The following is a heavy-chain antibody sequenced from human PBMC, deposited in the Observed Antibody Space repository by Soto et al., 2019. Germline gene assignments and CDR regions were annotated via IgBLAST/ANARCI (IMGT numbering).Heavy chain of an antibody. CDR3: ARQHYYYYGMEV. Sequence: PVGSLRLSCPFSLFIFSRYSMNLVLKAPGKGLEWVASIGTSGSYIYDTDSVKGRFTISRDNAKNSLYLQMNSLRDEDTAVYYCARQHYYYYGMEVWGQGTTVTVSS. J-gene: IGHJ6*02. V-gene: IGHV3-21*01. CDR2: IGTSGSYI. CDR1: LFIFSRYS. D-gene: IGHD6-13*01.